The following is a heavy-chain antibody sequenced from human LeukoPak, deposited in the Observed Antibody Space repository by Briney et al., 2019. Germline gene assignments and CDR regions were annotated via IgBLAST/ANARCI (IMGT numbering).Heavy chain of an antibody. J-gene: IGHJ4*02. CDR2: ISGDGGST. V-gene: IGHV3-43*02. Sequence: GGSLRLSCAASGFTFDDYAMHWVRHAPGKGLEWVSLISGDGGSTYYADSVKGRFTISRDNSKNSLYLQMNSLRTEDTALYYCAKDMGRGALPGDWGQGTLVTVSS. CDR3: AKDMGRGALPGD. D-gene: IGHD1-26*01. CDR1: GFTFDDYA.